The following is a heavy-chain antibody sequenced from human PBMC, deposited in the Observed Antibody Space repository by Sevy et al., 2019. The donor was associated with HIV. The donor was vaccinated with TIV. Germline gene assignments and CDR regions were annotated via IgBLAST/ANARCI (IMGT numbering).Heavy chain of an antibody. Sequence: SETLSLTCTVSGGSVNSGTYYWSWIRQPPGKQLEWIGYIYYSGSTNPNPSLKSRVTISVDTSKNQFSLRLSSVTAADTAVYYCARASSVFHFDYWGQGTLVTVSS. J-gene: IGHJ4*02. CDR3: ARASSVFHFDY. V-gene: IGHV4-61*01. CDR2: IYYSGST. CDR1: GGSVNSGTYY.